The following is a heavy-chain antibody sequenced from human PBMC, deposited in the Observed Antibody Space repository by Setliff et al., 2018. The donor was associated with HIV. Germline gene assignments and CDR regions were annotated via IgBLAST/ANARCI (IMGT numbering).Heavy chain of an antibody. J-gene: IGHJ4*02. CDR2: INHSGST. CDR3: VGGLRSRSQGHFDY. CDR1: GGSFSGYY. D-gene: IGHD5-12*01. Sequence: KPSETLSLTCAVYGGSFSGYYWSWIRQPPGKGLEWIGEINHSGSTNYNPSLKSRVTISVDTSKNQFSLKLSSVTAADTAVYYCVGGLRSRSQGHFDYWGQGTLVTVSS. V-gene: IGHV4-34*01.